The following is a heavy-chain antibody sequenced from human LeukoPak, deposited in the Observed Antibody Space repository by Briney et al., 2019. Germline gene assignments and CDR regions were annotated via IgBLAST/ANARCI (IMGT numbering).Heavy chain of an antibody. CDR2: IIPIFGAP. CDR3: ARDNSITIFGVVISSWFDP. D-gene: IGHD3-3*01. V-gene: IGHV1-69*01. CDR1: GGTFSSYA. J-gene: IGHJ5*02. Sequence: WASVKVSCKASGGTFSSYAISWVRQAPGQGLEWMGGIIPIFGAPNYAQKFQGRVTITADESTSTAYMELSSLRSEDTAVYYCARDNSITIFGVVISSWFDPWGQGTLVTVSS.